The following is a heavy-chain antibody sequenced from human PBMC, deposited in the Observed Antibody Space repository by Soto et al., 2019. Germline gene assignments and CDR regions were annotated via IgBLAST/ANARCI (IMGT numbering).Heavy chain of an antibody. Sequence: SETLSLTCAVYSGSFSGYYWSWIRQPPGKGLEWIGEINHRGSTNYNPSLKSRVTMSVDTSKNQFSLKLNSVTAADTAVYYCARAGSGGGATTQFLDYWGQGTLVTVSS. D-gene: IGHD1-26*01. CDR3: ARAGSGGGATTQFLDY. J-gene: IGHJ4*02. CDR1: SGSFSGYY. CDR2: INHRGST. V-gene: IGHV4-34*01.